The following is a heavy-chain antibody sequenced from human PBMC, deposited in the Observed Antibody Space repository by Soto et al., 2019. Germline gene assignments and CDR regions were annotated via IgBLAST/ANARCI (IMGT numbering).Heavy chain of an antibody. D-gene: IGHD4-17*01. Sequence: QVTLKESGPVLVKPTETLTLTCTVSGFSLSNARMGVSWIRQPPGKALEWLGNIFSNDEKSYSTSLKSRLTSSKATSKSQAVLTMTNMDPVDTATYYCARIPDDGDDRSVFACWGQATLVTVSS. CDR2: IFSNDEK. V-gene: IGHV2-26*01. J-gene: IGHJ4*02. CDR3: ARIPDDGDDRSVFAC. CDR1: GFSLSNARMG.